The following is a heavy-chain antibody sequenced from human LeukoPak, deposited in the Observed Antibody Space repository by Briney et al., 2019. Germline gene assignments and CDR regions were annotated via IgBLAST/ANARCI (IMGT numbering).Heavy chain of an antibody. CDR3: ARDGGYGSGLRIFDY. V-gene: IGHV1-2*02. Sequence: ASVKVSCKASGYTFTGYYMHWVRQATGQGLEWMGWINPNSGGTNYAQKFQGRVTMTRDTSISTAYMELSRLRSDDTAVYYCARDGGYGSGLRIFDYWGQGTLVTVSS. CDR1: GYTFTGYY. CDR2: INPNSGGT. D-gene: IGHD3-10*01. J-gene: IGHJ4*02.